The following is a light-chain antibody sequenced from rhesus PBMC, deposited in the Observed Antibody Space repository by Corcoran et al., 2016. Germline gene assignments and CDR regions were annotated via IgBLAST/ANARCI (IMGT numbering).Light chain of an antibody. V-gene: IGLV2-32*01. CDR2: EVS. Sequence: QAALTQPRSVSGSPGQSVTISCTGTNSDIGEYKFVSWYQQHPGTAPKLMIYEVSKRPSGVSDRFSGSKSGNTASLTISGLQAEDEADYYCCSYASSYTYIFGGGTRLTVL. CDR1: NSDIGEYKF. CDR3: CSYASSYTYI. J-gene: IGLJ1*01.